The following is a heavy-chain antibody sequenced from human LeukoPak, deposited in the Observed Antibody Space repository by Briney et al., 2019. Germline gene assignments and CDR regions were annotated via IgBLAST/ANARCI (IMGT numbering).Heavy chain of an antibody. CDR2: LYYSGST. J-gene: IGHJ3*02. CDR3: ARESPYYDILTGYYHAFDI. CDR1: GGSISSGDYY. Sequence: PSESLSLTCTVSGGSISSGDYYCSWIRQPPGKGLEWFGYLYYSGSTYYNPSLKSRVTISVDTSKNQFSLKLSSVTAADTAVYYCARESPYYDILTGYYHAFDIWGQGTMVTVSS. V-gene: IGHV4-30-4*01. D-gene: IGHD3-9*01.